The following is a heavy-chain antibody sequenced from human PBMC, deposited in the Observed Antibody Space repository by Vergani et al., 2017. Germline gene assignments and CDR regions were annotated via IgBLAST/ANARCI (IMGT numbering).Heavy chain of an antibody. V-gene: IGHV3-23*01. Sequence: EVQLLESGGGLVQPGGSLRLSCAASGFTFRSYAMSWVRQAPGKGLEWVSAISGSGGSTYYADSVKGRFTISRDNSKNTLYLQMNSLRAEDTAVYYCAKVNDYVWGSYRSWGQGTLVTVSS. J-gene: IGHJ5*02. CDR3: AKVNDYVWGSYRS. CDR1: GFTFRSYA. D-gene: IGHD3-16*02. CDR2: ISGSGGST.